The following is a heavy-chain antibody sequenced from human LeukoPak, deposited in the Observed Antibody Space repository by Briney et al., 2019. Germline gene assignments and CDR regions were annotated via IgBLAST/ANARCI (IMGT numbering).Heavy chain of an antibody. Sequence: SETLSLTCTVSGGSISSYYWSWIRQPAGKGLEWIGRIYISGSGSTNYNPSLKSRVTMSVDTSKNQFSLKLSSVTAADTAVYYCARETFHKGAHDVDEWGKGTMVIISS. J-gene: IGHJ4*02. CDR2: IYISGSGST. CDR3: ARETFHKGAHDVDE. D-gene: IGHD1-1*01. V-gene: IGHV4-4*07. CDR1: GGSISSYY.